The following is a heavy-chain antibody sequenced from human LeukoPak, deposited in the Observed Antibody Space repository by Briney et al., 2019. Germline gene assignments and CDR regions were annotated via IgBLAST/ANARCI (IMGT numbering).Heavy chain of an antibody. CDR2: ISSSSSTI. V-gene: IGHV3-48*04. Sequence: GGSLRLSCAASGFTFSRYSMNWVRQAPGKGLEWVSFISSSSSTIYYADSVKGRFTISRDNAKNSLYLQMNSLRAEDTAVYYCATWPGGSSYYYDTAASWGQGTLVTVSS. CDR3: ATWPGGSSYYYDTAAS. CDR1: GFTFSRYS. D-gene: IGHD3-22*01. J-gene: IGHJ5*02.